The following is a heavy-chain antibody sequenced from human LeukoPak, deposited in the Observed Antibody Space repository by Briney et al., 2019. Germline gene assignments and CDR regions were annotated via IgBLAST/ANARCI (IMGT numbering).Heavy chain of an antibody. J-gene: IGHJ6*03. CDR1: GFIFSNAW. CDR3: TTLGAGRGYSYEGYYYYYMDV. CDR2: IKSKTDDGTT. Sequence: XXRLXCAASGFIFSNAWMSWVREAPGEGLEWVGRIKSKTDDGTTDYAAPVKGRFTISRDDSKNTLYLQMNSLKTEDTAVYYCTTLGAGRGYSYEGYYYYYMDVWGKGATVTVSS. D-gene: IGHD5-18*01. V-gene: IGHV3-15*01.